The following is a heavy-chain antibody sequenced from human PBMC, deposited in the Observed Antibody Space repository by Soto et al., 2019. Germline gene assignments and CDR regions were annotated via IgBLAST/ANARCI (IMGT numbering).Heavy chain of an antibody. CDR2: IYYSGST. J-gene: IGHJ4*02. CDR1: GGSISSGDYY. V-gene: IGHV4-30-4*01. D-gene: IGHD3-22*01. CDR3: ARETDWYYYDSSGYWEY. Sequence: QVQLQESGPGLVKPSQTLSLTCTVSGGSISSGDYYWSWIRQPPWKGLDWIGYIYYSGSTYYNPSLKTRVTISVDTSKNQFALKLSSVTAADTAVYYCARETDWYYYDSSGYWEYWGQGNLVTVAS.